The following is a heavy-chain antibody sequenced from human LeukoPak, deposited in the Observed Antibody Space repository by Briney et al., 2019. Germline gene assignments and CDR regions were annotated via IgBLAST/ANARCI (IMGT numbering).Heavy chain of an antibody. CDR2: INPSGGST. V-gene: IGHV1-46*01. CDR1: GYIFTTYY. CDR3: ARGPSITLVRGGQWYYYMDL. Sequence: GASVKVSCKASGYIFTTYYMHWLRQAPGQGPEWMGIINPSGGSTNYAQKFQGRVTMTRDTSTNTVYMELSSLRSEDTAVYYCARGPSITLVRGGQWYYYMDLWGKGTTVTISS. J-gene: IGHJ6*03. D-gene: IGHD3-10*01.